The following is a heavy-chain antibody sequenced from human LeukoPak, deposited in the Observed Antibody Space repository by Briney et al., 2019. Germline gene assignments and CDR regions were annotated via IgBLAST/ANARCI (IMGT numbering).Heavy chain of an antibody. CDR1: GGSISSGSYY. D-gene: IGHD1-14*01. CDR3: ARANRGDYFDY. J-gene: IGHJ4*02. V-gene: IGHV4-61*01. CDR2: IYYSGST. Sequence: SETLSLTCTVSGGSISSGSYYWSWIRQPPGKGLEWIGYIYYSGSTNYNPSLKSRVTISVDTSKNQFSLKLSSVTAAVTAVYYCARANRGDYFDYWGQGTLVTVSS.